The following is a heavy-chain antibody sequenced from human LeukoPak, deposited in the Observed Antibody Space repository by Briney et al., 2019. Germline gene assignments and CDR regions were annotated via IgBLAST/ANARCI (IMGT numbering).Heavy chain of an antibody. CDR3: ARGNKRWLQFTHDAFDI. Sequence: SETLSLTCTVSGGSVTSGSYYWSWIRQPPGKGLEWIGYIYYSGSTNYNPSLKSRVTISVDRSRNQFSLKLSSVTAADTAVYYCARGNKRWLQFTHDAFDIWGQGTMVTVSS. CDR2: IYYSGST. J-gene: IGHJ3*02. CDR1: GGSVTSGSYY. V-gene: IGHV4-61*01. D-gene: IGHD5-24*01.